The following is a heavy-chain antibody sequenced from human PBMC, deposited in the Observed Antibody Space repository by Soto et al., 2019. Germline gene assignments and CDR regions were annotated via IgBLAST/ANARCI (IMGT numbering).Heavy chain of an antibody. J-gene: IGHJ4*02. CDR2: MNPNSGNT. D-gene: IGHD3-16*01. CDR1: GYTFTSYD. Sequence: QVQLVQSGAEVKKPGASVKVSCKASGYTFTSYDINWVRQATGQGLEWMGWMNPNSGNTGYAQRFQARVTMTANTSLSTAYLELNSLRSDDTAVYYCARELTSWAVDSRGQATLVTVSS. V-gene: IGHV1-8*01. CDR3: ARELTSWAVDS.